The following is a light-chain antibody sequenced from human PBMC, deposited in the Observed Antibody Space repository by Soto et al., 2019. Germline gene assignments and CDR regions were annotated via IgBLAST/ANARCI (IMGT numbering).Light chain of an antibody. CDR1: SSDVGYYNY. J-gene: IGLJ3*02. V-gene: IGLV2-14*03. Sequence: QSVLTQPASVSGSPGQSITISCTGTSSDVGYYNYVSWYQQHPGKAPTLMIYDVNNRSSGVSNRFSGSKSGNTASLTISGLQAEDEADYYCISYTISSPYLVFGGGTKLTVL. CDR2: DVN. CDR3: ISYTISSPYLV.